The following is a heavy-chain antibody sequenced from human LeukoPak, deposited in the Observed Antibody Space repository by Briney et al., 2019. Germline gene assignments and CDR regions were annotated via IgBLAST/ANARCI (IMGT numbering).Heavy chain of an antibody. CDR3: AKGRYSSTWCSDH. D-gene: IGHD6-13*01. J-gene: IGHJ4*02. CDR1: GFTFTTYG. CDR2: ISYDGTNK. Sequence: PGGSLRLSCAASGFTFTTYGMHRVRQAPGKGLEWVAVISYDGTNKYYADSVKGRFTISRDYPKNTLFLQMSSLRAEDTAVYYCAKGRYSSTWCSDHWGQGTLVTVSS. V-gene: IGHV3-30*18.